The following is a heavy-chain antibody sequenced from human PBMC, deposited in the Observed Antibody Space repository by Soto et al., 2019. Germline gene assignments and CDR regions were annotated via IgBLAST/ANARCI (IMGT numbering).Heavy chain of an antibody. Sequence: ASVKVSCKASGYTFTNFGISWVRQAPGQGLEWMGRIIPILGIANYAQKFQGRVTITADKSTSTAYMELSSLRSEDTAVYYCVRDNSSSWYGSTYYYYYYGMDVWGQGTTVTVSS. CDR2: IIPILGIA. J-gene: IGHJ6*02. CDR1: GYTFTNFG. V-gene: IGHV1-69*04. D-gene: IGHD6-13*01. CDR3: VRDNSSSWYGSTYYYYYYGMDV.